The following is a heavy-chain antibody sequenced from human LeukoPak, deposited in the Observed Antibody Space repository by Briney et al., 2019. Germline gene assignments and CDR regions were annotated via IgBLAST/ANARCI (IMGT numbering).Heavy chain of an antibody. CDR1: GFPFSSYW. Sequence: GGSLRLSCAASGFPFSSYWMSWVRQARGKGLEWVANIKKDGDDKHYVDSVKGRFTVSRDNAKTSLYLQMNNLRAEDTAVYYCARVPGTSNYYGSGSPDYWGQGTLVTVSS. D-gene: IGHD3-10*01. CDR3: ARVPGTSNYYGSGSPDY. CDR2: IKKDGDDK. J-gene: IGHJ4*02. V-gene: IGHV3-7*04.